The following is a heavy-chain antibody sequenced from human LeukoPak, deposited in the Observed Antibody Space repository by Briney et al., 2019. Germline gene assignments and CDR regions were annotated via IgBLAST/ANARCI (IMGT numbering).Heavy chain of an antibody. J-gene: IGHJ6*02. Sequence: GGSLRLSCEVSGFDFDDYAQHWVRQVPGKGLEWVSLISGDGGRAYYAESVKGRFTISRDNRKDSLFLHMNSLTNEDTALYFCAKDSSYYYDSNGPNTYYYYYGMDVWGQGTTVIVSS. CDR1: GFDFDDYA. CDR2: ISGDGGRA. CDR3: AKDSSYYYDSNGPNTYYYYYGMDV. V-gene: IGHV3-43*02. D-gene: IGHD3-22*01.